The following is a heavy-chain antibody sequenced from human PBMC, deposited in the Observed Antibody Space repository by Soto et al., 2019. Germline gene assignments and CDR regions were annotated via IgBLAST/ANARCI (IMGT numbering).Heavy chain of an antibody. Sequence: LSLTCTVSGGAVSSGTYYWSWIRQPPGKGLEWIGHIYFTGGTNYSPSLKSRVTMSLDTSRNQFSLKLSSVTAADTAVYYCTRGPPRVQWFDPWGLGTLVTVSS. CDR1: GGAVSSGTYY. CDR3: TRGPPRVQWFDP. CDR2: IYFTGGT. V-gene: IGHV4-61*01. J-gene: IGHJ5*02.